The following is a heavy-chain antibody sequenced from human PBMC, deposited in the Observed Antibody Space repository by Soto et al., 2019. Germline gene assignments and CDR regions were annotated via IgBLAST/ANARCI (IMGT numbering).Heavy chain of an antibody. D-gene: IGHD3-22*01. V-gene: IGHV1-18*01. J-gene: IGHJ4*02. CDR1: GYTFTSYG. Sequence: VASVKVSCKASGYTFTSYGISWVRQAPGQGLEWMGWISAYNVNTNYAQKLQGRVTMTTDTSTSTAYMELRSLRSDDTAVYYCATYLDSSGYYSHFDYWGQGTLVTVSS. CDR3: ATYLDSSGYYSHFDY. CDR2: ISAYNVNT.